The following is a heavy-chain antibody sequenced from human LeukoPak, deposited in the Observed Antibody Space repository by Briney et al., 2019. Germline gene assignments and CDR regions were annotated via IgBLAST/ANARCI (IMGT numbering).Heavy chain of an antibody. CDR2: IRYDGSNK. D-gene: IGHD2-2*01. J-gene: IGHJ4*02. CDR3: AKDLEKIIATALLDY. Sequence: QSGGSLRLSCAASGFTFSSYGMHWVRQAPGKGLEWVAFIRYDGSNKYYADSVKGRFTISRDNSKNTLYLQMNSLRPEDTAVYYCAKDLEKIIATALLDYWGQGTLVTVSS. V-gene: IGHV3-30*02. CDR1: GFTFSSYG.